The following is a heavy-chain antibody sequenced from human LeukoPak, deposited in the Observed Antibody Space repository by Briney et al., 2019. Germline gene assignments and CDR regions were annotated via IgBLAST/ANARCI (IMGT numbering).Heavy chain of an antibody. CDR3: AREVLSNYYYYYYYMDV. Sequence: GASVKVSCKASGYTFTGYYMHWVRQAPGQGLEWMGWINPSSGGTNYAQKFQGRVTMTRDTSISTAYMELSRLRSDDTAVYYCAREVLSNYYYYYYYMDVWGKGTTVTISS. CDR2: INPSSGGT. J-gene: IGHJ6*03. V-gene: IGHV1-2*02. D-gene: IGHD5-24*01. CDR1: GYTFTGYY.